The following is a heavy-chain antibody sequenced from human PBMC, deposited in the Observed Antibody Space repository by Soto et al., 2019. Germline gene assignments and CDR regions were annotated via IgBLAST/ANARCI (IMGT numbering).Heavy chain of an antibody. CDR1: GYTFTRSG. V-gene: IGHV1-18*01. Sequence: ASVKVSCKASGYTFTRSGISWVRQAPGQGPEWMGWISSYNGDTNYAQTFQGRVTMTTDTSTSTAYMELRSLRSDDTAVYYGAREGVAPYYYYGMDVWGQGTPVTVSS. CDR3: AREGVAPYYYYGMDV. J-gene: IGHJ6*02. D-gene: IGHD5-12*01. CDR2: ISSYNGDT.